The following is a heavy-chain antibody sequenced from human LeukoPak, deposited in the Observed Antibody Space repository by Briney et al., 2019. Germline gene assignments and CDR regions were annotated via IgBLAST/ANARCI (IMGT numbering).Heavy chain of an antibody. CDR2: ISWNSGSI. V-gene: IGHV3-9*01. CDR1: GFTVSSNY. Sequence: PGGSLRLSCAASGFTVSSNYMSWVRQAPGKGLEWVSGISWNSGSIGYADSVKGRFTISRDNAKNSLYLQMNSLRAEDTAVYYCAKNTVSSGWRHFDYWGQGTLVTVSS. D-gene: IGHD6-19*01. CDR3: AKNTVSSGWRHFDY. J-gene: IGHJ4*02.